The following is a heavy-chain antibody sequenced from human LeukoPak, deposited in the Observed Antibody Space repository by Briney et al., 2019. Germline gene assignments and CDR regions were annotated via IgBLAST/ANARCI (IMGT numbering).Heavy chain of an antibody. CDR3: ARDGWSSGYRRGFDY. CDR2: ISSSSSTI. J-gene: IGHJ4*02. V-gene: IGHV3-48*01. Sequence: PGGSLRLSCVASGFIFSDYWMSWMRQAPGKGLEWVSYISSSSSTIYYADSVKGRFTISRDNAKNSLYLQMNSLRAEDTAVYYCARDGWSSGYRRGFDYWGQGTLVTVSS. D-gene: IGHD3-22*01. CDR1: GFIFSDYW.